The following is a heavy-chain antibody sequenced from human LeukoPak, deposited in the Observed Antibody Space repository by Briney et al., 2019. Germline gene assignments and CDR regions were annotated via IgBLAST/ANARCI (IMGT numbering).Heavy chain of an antibody. CDR3: ARGPYYYVSSAYSYYFDY. J-gene: IGHJ4*02. Sequence: PSETLSLTCTVSGGSISSYYWSWIRQPPGKGLEWIGYIYYSGSTNYNPSLKSRVSISVDTSKNQFSLKLSSVTAADTAVYYCARGPYYYVSSAYSYYFDYWGQGTLVTVSS. CDR2: IYYSGST. CDR1: GGSISSYY. D-gene: IGHD3-22*01. V-gene: IGHV4-59*01.